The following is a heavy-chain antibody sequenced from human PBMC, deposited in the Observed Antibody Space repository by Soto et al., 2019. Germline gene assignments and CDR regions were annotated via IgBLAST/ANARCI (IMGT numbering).Heavy chain of an antibody. CDR3: ARGDYYDTSGYYYSH. Sequence: SGGSLRLSCAASGFTFSSYAMSWVRQAPGKGLEWVSAISGSGGNTYYADSVKGRFTISRDNSENTLYLQMNSLRAEDTAVYYCARGDYYDTSGYYYSHWGQGTLVTVSS. CDR2: ISGSGGNT. CDR1: GFTFSSYA. J-gene: IGHJ4*02. D-gene: IGHD3-22*01. V-gene: IGHV3-23*01.